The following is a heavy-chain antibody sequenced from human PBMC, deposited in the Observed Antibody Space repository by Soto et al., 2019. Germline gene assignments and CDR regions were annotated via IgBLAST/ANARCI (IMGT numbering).Heavy chain of an antibody. J-gene: IGHJ4*02. V-gene: IGHV3-43*01. D-gene: IGHD4-4*01. CDR2: ISWDGRST. CDR3: GKDAAVSVYTNLDY. Sequence: EVQLVESGGVVVQPGGSLRLSCAASGFTFDDYSMHWVRQAPGKGLEWVSLISWDGRSTYYADSVKGRFTVSRDNSKRSLYLQMNSLTTEGTACYYCGKDAAVSVYTNLDYWGQGALVTVSS. CDR1: GFTFDDYS.